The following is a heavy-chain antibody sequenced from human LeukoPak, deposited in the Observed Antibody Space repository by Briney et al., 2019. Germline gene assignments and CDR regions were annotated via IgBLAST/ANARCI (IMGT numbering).Heavy chain of an antibody. CDR2: IKSKTEGGTT. CDR3: TWIQLWKYPRSP. V-gene: IGHV3-15*01. D-gene: IGHD5-18*01. Sequence: GGSLRLSCAASGFTFSNAWMSWVRQTPGKGLEWVGRIKSKTEGGTTDYAAPVKDRFTISRDDSKNTLYLQMNSLKTEDTAVYYCTWIQLWKYPRSPWGQGTLVTVSS. J-gene: IGHJ5*02. CDR1: GFTFSNAW.